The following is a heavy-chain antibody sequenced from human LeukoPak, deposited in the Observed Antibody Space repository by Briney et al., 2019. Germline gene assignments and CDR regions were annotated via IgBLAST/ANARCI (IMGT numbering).Heavy chain of an antibody. J-gene: IGHJ4*02. V-gene: IGHV3-30*02. CDR1: GYTFSTYG. CDR2: IRSDGSDK. CDR3: VVESAIGH. D-gene: IGHD2-21*01. Sequence: PGGSLRLSCAASGYTFSTYGMYWVPQAPGKGLEWVAFIRSDGSDKYYVDSVKGRFTISRDNSKNTLYLEMNSLRPEDSAMYYCVVESAIGHWGQGTLVTVSS.